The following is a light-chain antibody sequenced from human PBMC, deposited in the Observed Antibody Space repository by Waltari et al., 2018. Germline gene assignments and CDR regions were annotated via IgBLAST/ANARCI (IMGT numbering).Light chain of an antibody. CDR3: QQYNEWSYT. Sequence: ETIMTQSQATLSVSPGESATLSCRASKNIGNNLAWYQQTPGQAPRLLIYVTSSRRTGSPGRFCGAGSGTDFTLTSSSLQSEDFGVYYCQQYNEWSYTFGQGTKVDLK. CDR2: VTS. CDR1: KNIGNN. V-gene: IGKV3-15*01. J-gene: IGKJ2*01.